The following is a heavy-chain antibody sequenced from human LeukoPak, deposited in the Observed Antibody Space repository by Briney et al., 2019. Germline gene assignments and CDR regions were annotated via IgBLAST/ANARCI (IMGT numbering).Heavy chain of an antibody. Sequence: PTGGSLRLSCAASGFRFSDFTMTWVRQAPGKGPEWVSAIGGRGGSTYYADSLGGRFTISRDNSKDMVYLQMNSLKVEDTATYYCGKEGGAWSQGTKVTVSS. V-gene: IGHV3-23*01. D-gene: IGHD3-16*01. J-gene: IGHJ5*02. CDR3: GKEGGA. CDR1: GFRFSDFT. CDR2: IGGRGGST.